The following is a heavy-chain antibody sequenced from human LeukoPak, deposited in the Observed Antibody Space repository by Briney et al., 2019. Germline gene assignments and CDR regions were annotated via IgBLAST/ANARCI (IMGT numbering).Heavy chain of an antibody. J-gene: IGHJ4*02. CDR2: INPDSGDT. Sequence: GASVKVSCKASGYTFTGYYIHWVRQAPGQGLEWMGWINPDSGDTNYAQKFQGRVTMTRDTSISTAYMELSRLRSDDTAVYYCARDRFVYYTGVGATFDYWGQGTLVTVSS. V-gene: IGHV1-2*02. CDR3: ARDRFVYYTGVGATFDY. CDR1: GYTFTGYY. D-gene: IGHD1-26*01.